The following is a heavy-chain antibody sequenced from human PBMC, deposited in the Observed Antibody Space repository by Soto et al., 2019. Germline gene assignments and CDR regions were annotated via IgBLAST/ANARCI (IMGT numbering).Heavy chain of an antibody. D-gene: IGHD5-18*01. V-gene: IGHV1-18*01. J-gene: IGHJ4*02. Sequence: QVKLVQSGAEVREPGASVKVSCKASGYTFTNYGVSWVRQAPGQGLEWMGWIGGDKGNTNYAQKLQGRVTLTTDTSTSTAYMELRSLSSDDTAVYYCAPHTLDTGMPSGYWGQGTLVTVFS. CDR1: GYTFTNYG. CDR2: IGGDKGNT. CDR3: APHTLDTGMPSGY.